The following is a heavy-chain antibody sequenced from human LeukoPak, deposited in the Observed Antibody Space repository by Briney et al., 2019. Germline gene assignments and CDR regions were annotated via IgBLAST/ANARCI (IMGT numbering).Heavy chain of an antibody. CDR2: IYYSGST. J-gene: IGHJ4*02. CDR3: AGRFCSGGSCYSDY. V-gene: IGHV4-39*07. D-gene: IGHD2-15*01. Sequence: KPSETLSLTCTVSGGSISSSSYYWGWIRQPPGKGLEWIGSIYYSGSTNYNPSLKSRVTISVDTSKNQFSLKLSSVTAADTAVYYCAGRFCSGGSCYSDYWGQGTLVTVSS. CDR1: GGSISSSSYY.